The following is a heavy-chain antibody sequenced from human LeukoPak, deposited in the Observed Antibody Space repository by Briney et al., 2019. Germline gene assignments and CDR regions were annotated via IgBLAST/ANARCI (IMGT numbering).Heavy chain of an antibody. CDR3: AKKGCSGGMRYGYYFDY. CDR1: GFTFSTYS. V-gene: IGHV3-23*01. Sequence: GGSLRLSCAASGFTFSTYSMSWVRQAPGKGLEWVSAFSDTTYYADSVKGRFTISRDNSKNTLYLQMNSLRAEDTAVYYCAKKGCSGGMRYGYYFDYWGQGTLVTVSS. CDR2: FSDTT. J-gene: IGHJ4*02. D-gene: IGHD2-15*01.